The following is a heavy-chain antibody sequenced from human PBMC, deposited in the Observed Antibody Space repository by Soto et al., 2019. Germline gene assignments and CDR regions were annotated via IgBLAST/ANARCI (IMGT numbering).Heavy chain of an antibody. J-gene: IGHJ4*02. D-gene: IGHD3-22*01. CDR1: GFTFSSYA. Sequence: LRLSCAASGFTFSSYAVSWVRQAPGKGLEWVSTISGSGGSTYYADSVKGRFTISRDNSKNTLYLQMNSLRAEDTAVYYCAKDQYYDSNGYYFDNWGQGTLVTVSS. CDR2: ISGSGGST. V-gene: IGHV3-23*01. CDR3: AKDQYYDSNGYYFDN.